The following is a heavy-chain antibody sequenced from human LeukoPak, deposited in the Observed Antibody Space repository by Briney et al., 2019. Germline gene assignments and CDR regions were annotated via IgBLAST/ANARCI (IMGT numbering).Heavy chain of an antibody. CDR3: ARESSVAGRKNWFDP. CDR2: INPSGGST. V-gene: IGHV1-46*01. J-gene: IGHJ5*02. Sequence: ASVKVSCTASGYTFTSYYMHWVRQAPGQGLEWMGIINPSGGSTSYAQKFQGRVTMTRDTSTSTVYMELSSLRSEDTAVYYCARESSVAGRKNWFDPWGQGTLVTVSS. CDR1: GYTFTSYY. D-gene: IGHD6-19*01.